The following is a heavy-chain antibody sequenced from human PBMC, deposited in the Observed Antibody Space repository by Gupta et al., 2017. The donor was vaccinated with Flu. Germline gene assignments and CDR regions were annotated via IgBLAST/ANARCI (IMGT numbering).Heavy chain of an antibody. V-gene: IGHV3-74*01. J-gene: IGHJ4*02. Sequence: EVQLVESGGGLVQPGGSLRLSCAASGFTFSSYWMHWVRQAPGKGLVWVSRINSDGSSTSYADSVKGRFTISRDNAKNTLYLQMNSLRAEDTAVYYCARDRFRSGIAAAGTSCSYWGQGTLVTVSS. CDR2: INSDGSST. CDR3: ARDRFRSGIAAAGTSCSY. CDR1: GFTFSSYW. D-gene: IGHD6-13*01.